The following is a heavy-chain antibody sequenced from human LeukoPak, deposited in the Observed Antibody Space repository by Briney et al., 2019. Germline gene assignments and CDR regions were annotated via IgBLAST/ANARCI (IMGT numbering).Heavy chain of an antibody. Sequence: PGGSLRLSCAASGFPFSTYDMHWVRQAPGRGLEWASAIGTAGDTYYAVSVKGRFTISRENAKNSLYLQMNSLRAGDTAVYYCARESGPSSPGWTDLDYWGQGTLVTVSS. V-gene: IGHV3-13*01. CDR3: ARESGPSSPGWTDLDY. D-gene: IGHD1-1*01. CDR2: IGTAGDT. J-gene: IGHJ4*02. CDR1: GFPFSTYD.